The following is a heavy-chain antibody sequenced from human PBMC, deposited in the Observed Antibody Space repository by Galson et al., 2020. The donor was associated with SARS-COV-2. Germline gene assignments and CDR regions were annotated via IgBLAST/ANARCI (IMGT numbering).Heavy chain of an antibody. J-gene: IGHJ4*02. V-gene: IGHV4-34*01. CDR2: INHSGRT. CDR1: GGSFSGYY. Sequence: SETLSLTCAVYGGSFSGYYWSWIRQPPGKGLEWIGEINHSGRTNYNPSLKSRVPISVATSKNQFSLKLSSVTAADTAVYYCARGRRVLRYFDWLCLLYFDYWGQGTLVTVSS. CDR3: ARGRRVLRYFDWLCLLYFDY. D-gene: IGHD3-9*01.